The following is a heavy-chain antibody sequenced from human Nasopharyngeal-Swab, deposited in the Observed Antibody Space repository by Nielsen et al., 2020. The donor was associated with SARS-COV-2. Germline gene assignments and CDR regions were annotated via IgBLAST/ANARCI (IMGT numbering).Heavy chain of an antibody. V-gene: IGHV4-30-2*01. D-gene: IGHD3-10*01. Sequence: RQAPGKGLEWIGYIYHSGSTYYNPSLKSRVTISVDRSKNQFSLKLSSVTAADTAVYYCARGPDYYGSGSYYNSVLRGYYFDYWGQGTLVTVSS. CDR2: IYHSGST. J-gene: IGHJ4*02. CDR3: ARGPDYYGSGSYYNSVLRGYYFDY.